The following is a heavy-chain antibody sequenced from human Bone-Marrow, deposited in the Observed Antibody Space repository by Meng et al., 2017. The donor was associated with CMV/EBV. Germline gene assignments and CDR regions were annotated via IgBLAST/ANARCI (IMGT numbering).Heavy chain of an antibody. V-gene: IGHV3-7*01. CDR2: IKQDGSEK. CDR1: GFTFSSYW. D-gene: IGHD3-22*01. Sequence: GESLKISCAASGFTFSSYWMSWVRQAPGKGLEWVANIKQDGSEKCYVDSVKGRFTISRDNAKNSLYLQMNSLRAEDTAVYYCARDRYYYDSSGYYSYWGQGTLVTVSS. J-gene: IGHJ4*02. CDR3: ARDRYYYDSSGYYSY.